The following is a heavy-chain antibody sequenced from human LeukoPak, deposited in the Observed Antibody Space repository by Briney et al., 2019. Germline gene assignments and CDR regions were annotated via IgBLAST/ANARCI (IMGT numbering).Heavy chain of an antibody. CDR2: ISGSGGST. Sequence: GGSLRLSCAASGFTFSSYAMSWVRQAPVKGLEWVSAISGSGGSTYYADSVKGRFTISRDNSKNTLYLQMNSLRAEDTAVYYCAKGYVLRFLEWLSRFDYWGQGTLVTVSS. V-gene: IGHV3-23*01. J-gene: IGHJ4*02. D-gene: IGHD3-3*01. CDR1: GFTFSSYA. CDR3: AKGYVLRFLEWLSRFDY.